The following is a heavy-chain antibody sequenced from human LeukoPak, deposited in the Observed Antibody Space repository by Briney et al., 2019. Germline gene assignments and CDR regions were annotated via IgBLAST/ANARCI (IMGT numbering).Heavy chain of an antibody. CDR1: GFTFSTYW. V-gene: IGHV3-7*01. D-gene: IGHD6-13*01. CDR2: IRQDGSAK. Sequence: GRSLRLSCAASGFTFSTYWIGSARQAPGRGRDWLPNIRQDGSAKYYLDSVKGRFTISRDNVKNSLYLQMNSLRAEDTAVNFCTREAAAGIDYWGQGTLVTVSS. CDR3: TREAAAGIDY. J-gene: IGHJ4*02.